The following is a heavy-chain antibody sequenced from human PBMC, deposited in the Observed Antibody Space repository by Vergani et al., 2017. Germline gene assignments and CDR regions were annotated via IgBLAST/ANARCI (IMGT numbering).Heavy chain of an antibody. CDR2: IIPIFGTA. CDR1: GGTFSSYA. D-gene: IGHD3-22*01. V-gene: IGHV1-69*01. J-gene: IGHJ4*02. Sequence: QVQLVQSGAEVKKPGSSVKVSCKASGGTFSSYAISWVRQAPGQGLEWMGGIIPIFGTANYAQKFQGRVTITADESTSTAYMELSSLRSEDTAVYYCARDRDYYDSSGYYSSHYYWGQGTLVTVSS. CDR3: ARDRDYYDSSGYYSSHYY.